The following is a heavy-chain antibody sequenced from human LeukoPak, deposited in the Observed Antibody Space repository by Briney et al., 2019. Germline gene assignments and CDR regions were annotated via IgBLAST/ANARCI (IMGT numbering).Heavy chain of an antibody. D-gene: IGHD2-21*02. CDR3: ARHLVVVTASPTLFDY. CDR1: GFTFSTYA. V-gene: IGHV3-23*01. Sequence: GGSLRLSCAASGFTFSTYAMSWVRQAPGKGLEWVSGLSGSGGSTYYADSVKGRFTISRDNSKNTLSLQMNSLSAEDTAVYYCARHLVVVTASPTLFDYWGQGTLVTVSS. J-gene: IGHJ4*02. CDR2: LSGSGGST.